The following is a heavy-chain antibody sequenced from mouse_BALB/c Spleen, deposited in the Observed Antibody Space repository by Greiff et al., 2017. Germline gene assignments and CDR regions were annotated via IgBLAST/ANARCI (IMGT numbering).Heavy chain of an antibody. CDR3: ARGGGIITTDYAMDY. CDR2: ISYDGSN. J-gene: IGHJ4*01. CDR1: GYSITSGYY. Sequence: EVQLQQSGPGLVKPSQSLSLTCSVTGYSITSGYYWNWIRQFPGNKLEWMGYISYDGSNNYNPSLKNRISITRDTSKNQFFLKLNSVTTEDTATYYCARGGGIITTDYAMDYWGQGTSVTVSS. D-gene: IGHD1-1*01. V-gene: IGHV3-6*02.